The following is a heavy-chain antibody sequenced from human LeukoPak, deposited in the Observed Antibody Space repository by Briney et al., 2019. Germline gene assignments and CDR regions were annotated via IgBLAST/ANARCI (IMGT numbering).Heavy chain of an antibody. J-gene: IGHJ4*02. V-gene: IGHV1-2*02. CDR1: GYTLTELS. D-gene: IGHD6-19*01. Sequence: ASVKVSCKVSGYTLTELSMHWVRQAPGQGLEWMGWINPGNGGISYAQKFQGRVTMTRDTSTNTAYMDLNSLTSDDTAVYYCAKVAVSGWYSGGNFDYWGQGTLVTVSS. CDR3: AKVAVSGWYSGGNFDY. CDR2: INPGNGGI.